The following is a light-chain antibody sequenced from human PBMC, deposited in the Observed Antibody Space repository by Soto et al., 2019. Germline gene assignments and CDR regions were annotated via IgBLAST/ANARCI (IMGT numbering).Light chain of an antibody. CDR3: QRHGAT. V-gene: IGKV3-20*01. CDR2: GIS. Sequence: EIVLTQSPGTLSWSPGERATLSCRASHTISSSYLAWHQQKPGPATRLLMYGISRRATGIPDRFGGSGSGTDFTLTITSLEPEDSAAYYCQRHGATFGQGTKVDIK. CDR1: HTISSSY. J-gene: IGKJ1*01.